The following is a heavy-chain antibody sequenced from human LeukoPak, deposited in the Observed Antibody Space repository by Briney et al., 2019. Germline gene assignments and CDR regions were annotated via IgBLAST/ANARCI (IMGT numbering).Heavy chain of an antibody. J-gene: IGHJ5*02. CDR1: GFIVTNYA. Sequence: GGSLRLSCAASGFIVTNYAMHWVRQAPGKGLEWVAFIRYDENNEYYGDSVKGRFTISRDNSKNTLYLQMNSLRAEDTAVYYCAKDSFGSLSWFDPWGQGTLVTVSS. CDR2: IRYDENNE. V-gene: IGHV3-30*02. CDR3: AKDSFGSLSWFDP. D-gene: IGHD1-26*01.